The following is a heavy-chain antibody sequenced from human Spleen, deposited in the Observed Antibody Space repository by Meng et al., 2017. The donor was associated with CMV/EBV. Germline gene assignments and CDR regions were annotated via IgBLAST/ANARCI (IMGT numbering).Heavy chain of an antibody. CDR3: ARDLVRGGRGPVRGVPGGD. CDR1: RFTFSRYA. V-gene: IGHV3-30*04. Sequence: GGSLRLSCAASRFTFSRYAMHWVRQAPGKGLEWVALISDDGSRTYYADSVKGRFTISRDNSRNTLYLQMNSLRVEDSAVYYCARDLVRGGRGPVRGVPGGDWGQGTLVTVSS. J-gene: IGHJ4*02. D-gene: IGHD3-10*01. CDR2: ISDDGSRT.